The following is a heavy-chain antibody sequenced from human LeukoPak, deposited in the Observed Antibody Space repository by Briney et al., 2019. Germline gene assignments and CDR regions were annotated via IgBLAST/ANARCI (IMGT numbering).Heavy chain of an antibody. CDR1: GGSISSYY. Sequence: PSETLSLTCTVSGGSISSYYWSWIRQPPGKGLEWIGYIYYSGSTNYNPSLKSRVTISVDTSKNQFSLELSSVTAADTAVYYCARLKVGAVAGWFDPWGQGTLVTVSS. V-gene: IGHV4-59*08. CDR3: ARLKVGAVAGWFDP. D-gene: IGHD6-19*01. CDR2: IYYSGST. J-gene: IGHJ5*02.